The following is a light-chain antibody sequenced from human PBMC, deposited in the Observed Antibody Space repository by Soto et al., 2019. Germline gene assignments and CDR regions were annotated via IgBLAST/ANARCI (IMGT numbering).Light chain of an antibody. J-gene: IGKJ2*01. CDR1: RSVLYNSNNKNY. Sequence: DIVMTQSPDSLAVSLGERATINCKSSRSVLYNSNNKNYLAWYQQKPGQPPKLLIYWASTRESGVPDRFSGSGSGTDFTLTISSLQAEDVAVYYCQHYYTSPRTFXQGTKVDIK. CDR3: QHYYTSPRT. CDR2: WAS. V-gene: IGKV4-1*01.